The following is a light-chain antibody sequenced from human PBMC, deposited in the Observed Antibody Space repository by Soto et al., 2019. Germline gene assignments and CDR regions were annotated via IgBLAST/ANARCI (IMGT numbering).Light chain of an antibody. Sequence: EIVMTQSPATLSVSPGEGVTLSCRASQSVNSYSAWYQQKPGQAPRLLIYGASSRATGVPARFSGSGSGTEFTLTISSLQSEDFALYYCQQYNNWPHTFGPGTKVDIK. V-gene: IGKV3-15*01. CDR3: QQYNNWPHT. CDR2: GAS. CDR1: QSVNSY. J-gene: IGKJ3*01.